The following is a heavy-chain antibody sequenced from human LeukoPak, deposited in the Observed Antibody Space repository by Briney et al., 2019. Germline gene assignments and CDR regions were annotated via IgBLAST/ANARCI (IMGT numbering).Heavy chain of an antibody. Sequence: GGSLRLSCEASGFTFSNYWMSWVRRAQGKGPQWVANIDRDGDEKNYVDSVKGRFTISRDNAKNSLYLEMNSLRADDMAVYFCARDVNGGYFDYWGQGMLVRDSS. D-gene: IGHD4-23*01. CDR3: ARDVNGGYFDY. CDR2: IDRDGDEK. J-gene: IGHJ4*02. V-gene: IGHV3-7*01. CDR1: GFTFSNYW.